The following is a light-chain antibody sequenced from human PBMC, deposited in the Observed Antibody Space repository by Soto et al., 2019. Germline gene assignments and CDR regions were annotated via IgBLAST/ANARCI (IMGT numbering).Light chain of an antibody. Sequence: DIQMTQSPSSLSASVGDRVTITCRASQSISSYLNWYQQKPGKAPKLLIYAASSLQSGVPSRFSSSGSWTDFTRLISSLQPEEFGAYYCQQSYSTPPLTFGGGTKVEIK. CDR1: QSISSY. CDR3: QQSYSTPPLT. V-gene: IGKV1-39*01. CDR2: AAS. J-gene: IGKJ4*01.